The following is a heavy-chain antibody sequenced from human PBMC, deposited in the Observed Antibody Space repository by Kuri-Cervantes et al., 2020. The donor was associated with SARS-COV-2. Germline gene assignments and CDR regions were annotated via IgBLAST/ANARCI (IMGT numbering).Heavy chain of an antibody. J-gene: IGHJ6*02. CDR1: GFSFSDYY. D-gene: IGHD6-19*01. CDR2: ISGSGGST. V-gene: IGHV3-23*01. Sequence: GGSLRLSCVASGFSFSDYYMSWIRQAPGKGLEWVSAISGSGGSTYYADSVKGRFTISRDNSKNTLYLQMNSLRAEDTAVYYCAKWDSSGWYYYYTMDVWGQGTTVTVSS. CDR3: AKWDSSGWYYYYTMDV.